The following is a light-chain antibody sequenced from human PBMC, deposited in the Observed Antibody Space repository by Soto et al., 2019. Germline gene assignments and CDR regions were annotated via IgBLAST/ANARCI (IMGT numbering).Light chain of an antibody. Sequence: DIQMTQSPSTLSASVGDRVTITYRASQSISSWLAWYQQKPGKAPKLLIYKASSLESGVPSRFSGSGSGTEFTLTITSLQPDDFATYYCQQYSSYSFGQGTKVEIK. J-gene: IGKJ1*01. V-gene: IGKV1-5*03. CDR1: QSISSW. CDR3: QQYSSYS. CDR2: KAS.